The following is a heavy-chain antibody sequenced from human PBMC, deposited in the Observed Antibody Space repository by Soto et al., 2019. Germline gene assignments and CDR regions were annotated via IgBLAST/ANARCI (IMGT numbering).Heavy chain of an antibody. J-gene: IGHJ5*02. Sequence: ASVKVSCKASGSTFTRYTMNWVRQAPGQRLEWMGWINPDNGNTKSSQKFQDRVIITRDTSASTAYMDLSSLRSEDTAVCYCAGGIATGQLDPWGQGTLVTVS. CDR2: INPDNGNT. CDR1: GSTFTRYT. D-gene: IGHD2-15*01. V-gene: IGHV1-3*01. CDR3: AGGIATGQLDP.